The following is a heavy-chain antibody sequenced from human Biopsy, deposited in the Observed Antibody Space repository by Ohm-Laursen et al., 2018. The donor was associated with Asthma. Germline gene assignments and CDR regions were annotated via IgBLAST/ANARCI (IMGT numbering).Heavy chain of an antibody. CDR2: IIPFYGTA. D-gene: IGHD4-17*01. Sequence: SVKVSCKASGGTFSTFGISWVRQAPGQGLEWMGRIIPFYGTATYAQNFQGRLTLTADESTSTAYMELSSLRSEDTAVYFWARDYDGDYVQRHLPLAYWGQGTLVTVSS. V-gene: IGHV1-69*13. CDR3: ARDYDGDYVQRHLPLAY. CDR1: GGTFSTFG. J-gene: IGHJ4*02.